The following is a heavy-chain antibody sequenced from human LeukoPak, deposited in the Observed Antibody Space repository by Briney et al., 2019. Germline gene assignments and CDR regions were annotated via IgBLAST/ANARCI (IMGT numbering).Heavy chain of an antibody. J-gene: IGHJ4*02. D-gene: IGHD2-2*01. CDR2: ISYSSSTI. Sequence: GGSLRLSCAASGFTFSSYSMNWVRQAPGKGLEWISYISYSSSTIYYADSVKGRFTISRDNAKNSLYLQMNSLRAEDTAVYYCATRREGYCSSTLCPDYWGQGTLVTVSS. CDR3: ATRREGYCSSTLCPDY. CDR1: GFTFSSYS. V-gene: IGHV3-48*01.